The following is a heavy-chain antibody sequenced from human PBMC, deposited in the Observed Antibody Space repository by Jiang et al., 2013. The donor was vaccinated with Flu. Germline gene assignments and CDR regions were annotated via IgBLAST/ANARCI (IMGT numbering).Heavy chain of an antibody. V-gene: IGHV4-39*01. D-gene: IGHD5-12*01. CDR1: GGSIRDNNYY. CDR3: SRLWMGLRPPDY. J-gene: IGHJ4*02. Sequence: LLKPSETLSLTCTVSGGSIRDNNYYWGWIRQPPGKGLEWIGSIYYRGNIYYNPSLKSRVTISVDTSKKQISLKVSSVTAADTAVYFCSRLWMGLRPPDYWGQGTLVTVSS. CDR2: IYYRGNI.